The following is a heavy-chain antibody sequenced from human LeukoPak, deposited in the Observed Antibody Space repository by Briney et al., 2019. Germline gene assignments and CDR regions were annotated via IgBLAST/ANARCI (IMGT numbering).Heavy chain of an antibody. Sequence: PGGSLRLSCAASGFPFSSSAMSWVRHTPGNGLEWVSSITGNGVTTYYADSVKGRFIISRDNSKNILFLQMNSLGAEDSASYFCAKERRRVDTSMIRSYYFDSWGQGTPVTVSS. J-gene: IGHJ4*02. CDR3: AKERRRVDTSMIRSYYFDS. D-gene: IGHD3-16*01. CDR1: GFPFSSSA. CDR2: ITGNGVTT. V-gene: IGHV3-23*01.